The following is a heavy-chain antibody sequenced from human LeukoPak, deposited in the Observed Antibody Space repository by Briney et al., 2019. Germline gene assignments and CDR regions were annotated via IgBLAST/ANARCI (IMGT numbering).Heavy chain of an antibody. V-gene: IGHV1-46*01. CDR3: ARVVPSTIVVVPAARWDWFDP. J-gene: IGHJ5*02. CDR1: GYTFTSYY. CDR2: INPSGGST. D-gene: IGHD2-2*01. Sequence: ASVKVSCKASGYTFTSYYMHWVRQAPGQGLEWMGIINPSGGSTSYAQKFQGRVTMTRDTSTSTVYMELSSLRSEDTAVYYCARVVPSTIVVVPAARWDWFDPWGQGTLVTVPS.